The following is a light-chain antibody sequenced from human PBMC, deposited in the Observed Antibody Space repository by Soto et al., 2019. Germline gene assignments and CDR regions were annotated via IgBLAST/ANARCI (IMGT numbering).Light chain of an antibody. V-gene: IGKV3-20*01. CDR3: QQYGSAPLT. Sequence: EIVLTQSPGTLSLSPGERGTLSCRASQSVSSNYLAWYQQKPGQAPRLLIYGASSRATGIPDRFNGSGSGTDFTLTISRLEPEDFAVYYCQQYGSAPLTFGGGTKVDIK. CDR2: GAS. CDR1: QSVSSNY. J-gene: IGKJ4*01.